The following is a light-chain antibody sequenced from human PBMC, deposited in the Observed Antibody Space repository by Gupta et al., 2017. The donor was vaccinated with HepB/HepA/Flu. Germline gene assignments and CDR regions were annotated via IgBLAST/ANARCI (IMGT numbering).Light chain of an antibody. CDR2: AAS. J-gene: IGKJ1*01. V-gene: IGKV1-39*01. Sequence: DSHMTQSPSSLSASVGDRVTITCRASQGISSYLNWYQQKPGKAPKLLIYAASRLQSGVPSRFSGSGSGTDFTLTISSLQPEDFATYYCQQSYSTPWTFGQGTKVEIK. CDR3: QQSYSTPWT. CDR1: QGISSY.